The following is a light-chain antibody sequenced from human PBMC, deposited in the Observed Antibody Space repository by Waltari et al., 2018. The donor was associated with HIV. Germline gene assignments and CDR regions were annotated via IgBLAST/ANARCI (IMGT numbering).Light chain of an antibody. CDR1: QSVRSN. CDR2: GAS. V-gene: IGKV3D-15*01. Sequence: ELVMTQSPAPLSVSPGERANLSCSASQSVRSNLAWYQQKPGQSPSLLNYGASTRATAMPARFSGSGSGTEFTLTISSLQSEDSAVDYCQQYEKWPETFGQGTKVEIK. CDR3: QQYEKWPET. J-gene: IGKJ1*01.